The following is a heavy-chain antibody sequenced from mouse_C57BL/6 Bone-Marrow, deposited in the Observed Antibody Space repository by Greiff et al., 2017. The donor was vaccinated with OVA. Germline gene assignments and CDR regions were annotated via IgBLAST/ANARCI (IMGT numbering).Heavy chain of an antibody. D-gene: IGHD1-1*01. CDR2: ISSGGSYT. CDR1: GFTFSSYG. CDR3: ARHRITTVVYYYAMDY. J-gene: IGHJ4*01. Sequence: EVNVVESGGDLVKPGGSLKLSCAASGFTFSSYGMSWVRQTPDKRLEWVATISSGGSYTYYPDSVKGRFTISRDNAKNTLYLQMSSLKSEDTAMYYCARHRITTVVYYYAMDYWGQGTSVTVSS. V-gene: IGHV5-6*01.